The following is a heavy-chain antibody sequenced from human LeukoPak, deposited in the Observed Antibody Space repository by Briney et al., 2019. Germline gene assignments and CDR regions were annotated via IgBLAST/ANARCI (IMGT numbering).Heavy chain of an antibody. D-gene: IGHD2-2*01. Sequence: GGSLRLSCAVSGFTFSDCALGWVRQAPGKGLEWVSLINSGGSTYYADSVKGRFTISRDYSKNTLYLQMNSLRAEDTAMYYCAGRLVTAASFDYWGQGALSPSPQ. J-gene: IGHJ4*02. CDR3: AGRLVTAASFDY. CDR2: INSGGST. V-gene: IGHV3-66*01. CDR1: GFTFSDCA.